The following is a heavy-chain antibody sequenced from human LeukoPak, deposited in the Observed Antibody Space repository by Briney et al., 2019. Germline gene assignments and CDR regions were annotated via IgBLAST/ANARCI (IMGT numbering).Heavy chain of an antibody. CDR1: GYTFTSYD. D-gene: IGHD3-10*01. CDR3: ARDPITISHQRYYYYYMDV. Sequence: ASVKVSCKASGYTFTSYDINWVRQATGQGLEWMGWTNPNSGNTGYAQKFQGRVTMTRNTSISTAYMELSSLRSEDTAVYYCARDPITISHQRYYYYYMDVWGKGTTVTVSS. CDR2: TNPNSGNT. V-gene: IGHV1-8*01. J-gene: IGHJ6*03.